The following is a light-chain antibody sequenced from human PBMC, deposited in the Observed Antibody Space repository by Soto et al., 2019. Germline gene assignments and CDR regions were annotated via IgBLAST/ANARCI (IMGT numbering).Light chain of an antibody. V-gene: IGKV3-11*01. CDR2: DAS. J-gene: IGKJ1*01. CDR1: QSVSSY. Sequence: EIVLTQSPDTLSLSPGERATLSCRASQSVSSYFAWYQQKPGQAPRLLIYDASHRATGIPARFSGSGSGTDFTLTISSREADDFAIYYCQQRAIWPVTFGQGTRVDIK. CDR3: QQRAIWPVT.